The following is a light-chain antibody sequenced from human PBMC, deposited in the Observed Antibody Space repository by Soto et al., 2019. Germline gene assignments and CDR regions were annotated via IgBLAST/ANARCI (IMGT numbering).Light chain of an antibody. V-gene: IGLV1-44*01. CDR1: SSNIGKNT. CDR3: AAWDDSLNGYV. Sequence: QAVVTQPPSASGTPGQRVTISCSGSSSNIGKNTVNWYQQLPGTAPKLLIYSNYQRPSGVPDRFSGSKSGTSVSLAISGLQSEDEADYYCAAWDDSLNGYVFGTGTKVTVL. CDR2: SNY. J-gene: IGLJ1*01.